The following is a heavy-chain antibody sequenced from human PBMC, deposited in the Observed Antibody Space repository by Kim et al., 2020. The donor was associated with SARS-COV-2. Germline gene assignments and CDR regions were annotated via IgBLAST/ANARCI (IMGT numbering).Heavy chain of an antibody. CDR3: ARDGDSSGYYYSGLDY. Sequence: GGSLRLSCAASGFTFSSYEMNWVRQAPGKGLEWVSYISSSGSTIYYADSVKGRFTISRDNAKNSLYLQMNSLRAEDTAVYYCARDGDSSGYYYSGLDYWGQGTLGTVSS. D-gene: IGHD3-22*01. CDR1: GFTFSSYE. J-gene: IGHJ4*02. V-gene: IGHV3-48*03. CDR2: ISSSGSTI.